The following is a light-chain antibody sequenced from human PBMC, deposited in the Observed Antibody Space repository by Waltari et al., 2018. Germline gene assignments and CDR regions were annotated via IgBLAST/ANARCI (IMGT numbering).Light chain of an antibody. CDR3: CSYAGSSTYV. J-gene: IGLJ1*01. Sequence: QSALTQPASVSGSPGQSLTIPCTGTRSDVGGYTHVSWYQQHPGKAPKPMIYDVSKRPSGVSNRFSGSKSGNTASLTISGLQAEDEADYYCCSYAGSSTYVFGTGTKVTVL. CDR1: RSDVGGYTH. V-gene: IGLV2-23*02. CDR2: DVS.